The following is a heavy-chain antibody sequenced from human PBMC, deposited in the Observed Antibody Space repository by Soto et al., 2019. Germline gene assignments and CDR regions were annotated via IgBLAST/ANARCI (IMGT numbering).Heavy chain of an antibody. CDR3: ARDEGISSGSPFGC. J-gene: IGHJ4*02. CDR1: GFTFSSHG. V-gene: IGHV3-33*01. Sequence: QVQLVESGGGVVQPGRSLRLSCAASGFTFSSHGMHWVRQAPGKGLEWVAIIWYDGSNKYYADSVQGRFTISRDNSKNTLYLQMNSLRAEDTAVYYCARDEGISSGSPFGCWGQGTLVTVSS. D-gene: IGHD6-19*01. CDR2: IWYDGSNK.